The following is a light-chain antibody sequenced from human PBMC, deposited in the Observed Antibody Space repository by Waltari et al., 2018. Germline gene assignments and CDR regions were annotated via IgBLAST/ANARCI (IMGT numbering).Light chain of an antibody. Sequence: YELTQPPSVSVSPGQTARITCSGAPFPRKFAYWYQQKSGQAPILVIYEDRKRPSGIPARFSGSSPETMATLTISGAQVEDEAHYYCYSTDNSCNSFGGGTRLTVL. J-gene: IGLJ2*01. CDR1: PFPRKF. V-gene: IGLV3-10*01. CDR3: YSTDNSCNS. CDR2: EDR.